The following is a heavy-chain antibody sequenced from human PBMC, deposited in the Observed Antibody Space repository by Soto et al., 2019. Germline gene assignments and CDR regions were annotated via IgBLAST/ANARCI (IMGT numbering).Heavy chain of an antibody. CDR1: CGSFSGYY. V-gene: IGHV4-34*01. CDR3: ARVDVLLWSKNYYYYYGMDV. Sequence: SETLSLTCAVYCGSFSGYYWCWIRQPPGKGLEWIGEINHSGSTNYNPSLKSRVTISVDTSKNQFSLKLSSVTAADTAVYYCARVDVLLWSKNYYYYYGMDVWGQGTTVTVSS. D-gene: IGHD3-10*01. J-gene: IGHJ6*02. CDR2: INHSGST.